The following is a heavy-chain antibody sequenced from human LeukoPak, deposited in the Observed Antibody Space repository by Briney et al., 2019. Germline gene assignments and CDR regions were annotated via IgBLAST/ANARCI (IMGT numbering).Heavy chain of an antibody. D-gene: IGHD3-22*01. V-gene: IGHV1-46*01. CDR2: ISPSGGST. CDR1: GYTFTSYG. J-gene: IGHJ4*02. CDR3: ARGDYDSSGYRHFDY. Sequence: ASVKVSCKASGYTFTSYGISWVRQAPGQGLEWMGIISPSGGSTRYAQKFQGRVTMTRDKSTSTVYMELSSLRSEDTAMYFCARGDYDSSGYRHFDYWGQGTLVTVSS.